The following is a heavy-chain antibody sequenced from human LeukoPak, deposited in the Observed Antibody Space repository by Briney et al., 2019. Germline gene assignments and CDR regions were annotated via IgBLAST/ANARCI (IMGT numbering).Heavy chain of an antibody. CDR2: IIPIFGTA. CDR1: GGTFSSYA. J-gene: IGHJ2*01. V-gene: IGHV1-69*06. D-gene: IGHD5/OR15-5a*01. CDR3: AREVSVFGGWYFDL. Sequence: SVKVSCKASGGTFSSYAISWVRQAPGQGLEWMGGIIPIFGTANYAQKFQGRVTITADKSTSTAYMELSSLRSEDTAVYYCAREVSVFGGWYFDLWGRGTLVTVSS.